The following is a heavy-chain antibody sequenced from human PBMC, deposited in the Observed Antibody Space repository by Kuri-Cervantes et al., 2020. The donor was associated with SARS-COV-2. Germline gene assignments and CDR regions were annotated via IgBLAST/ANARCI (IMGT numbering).Heavy chain of an antibody. CDR1: GFTFSSYA. CDR2: ISASGAST. V-gene: IGHV3-23*01. CDR3: AKVGTSIAVSGRFDY. J-gene: IGHJ4*02. D-gene: IGHD6-19*01. Sequence: GGSLRLSCAASGFTFSSYAMSWVRQAPGKGLEWVLVISASGASTYYADSVKGRFTISRDNSKNTLYLQMNSLRAEDTAVYYCAKVGTSIAVSGRFDYWGQGTLVTVSS.